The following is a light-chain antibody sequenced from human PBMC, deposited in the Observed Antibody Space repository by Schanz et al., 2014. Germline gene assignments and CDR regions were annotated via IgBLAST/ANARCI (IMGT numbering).Light chain of an antibody. Sequence: QSALTQPRSVSGSPGQSVTISCTGTSSDVGGYNYVSWYQQHPGKAPKLMIYEVSKRPSGVPDRFSGSKSGNTASLTVSGLQAEDEADYYCSSYAGSSGVFGGGTKLTVL. CDR2: EVS. J-gene: IGLJ3*02. V-gene: IGLV2-11*01. CDR1: SSDVGGYNY. CDR3: SSYAGSSGV.